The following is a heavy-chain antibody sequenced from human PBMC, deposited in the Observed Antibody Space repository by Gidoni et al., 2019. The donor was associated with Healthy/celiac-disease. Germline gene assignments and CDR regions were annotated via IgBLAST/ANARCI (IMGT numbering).Heavy chain of an antibody. CDR1: GFTFSSYA. J-gene: IGHJ4*02. Sequence: EVQLLESGGGLVQPGGSLRLSCAASGFTFSSYAMSWVRQAPGKGLAWVSAISGSGGSTYYADSVKGRFTISRDNSKNTLYLQMNSLRAEDTAVYYCAKDQGGATTYFDYWGQGTLVTVSS. CDR3: AKDQGGATTYFDY. D-gene: IGHD1-26*01. CDR2: ISGSGGST. V-gene: IGHV3-23*01.